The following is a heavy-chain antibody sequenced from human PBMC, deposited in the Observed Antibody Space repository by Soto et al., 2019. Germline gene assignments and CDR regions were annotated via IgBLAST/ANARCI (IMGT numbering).Heavy chain of an antibody. V-gene: IGHV4-34*01. Sequence: NPSETLSLTCAVYGGSFSGYYWSWIRQPPGKGLEWIGEINHSGSTNYNPSLKSRVTISVDTSKNQFSLKLSSVTAADTAVYYCARVLPGAHYIAVTGWDYWGQGTLVTVSS. D-gene: IGHD6-19*01. CDR2: INHSGST. CDR3: ARVLPGAHYIAVTGWDY. CDR1: GGSFSGYY. J-gene: IGHJ4*02.